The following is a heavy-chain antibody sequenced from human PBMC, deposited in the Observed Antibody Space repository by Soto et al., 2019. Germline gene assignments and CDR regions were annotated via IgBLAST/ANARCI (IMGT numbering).Heavy chain of an antibody. V-gene: IGHV3-23*01. CDR2: ISFSDGGT. CDR3: VTDDRILGRRYVDL. D-gene: IGHD2-15*01. J-gene: IGHJ2*01. Sequence: EEQLLESGGGLIQPGGSLRLACAASGFTFSSYAMTWVRQAPGKGLEWVSSISFSDGGTYYADSVKGRLTISRDNSKNTLFLQMNSLRVEDTAVYYCVTDDRILGRRYVDLWGRGTLVTVSS. CDR1: GFTFSSYA.